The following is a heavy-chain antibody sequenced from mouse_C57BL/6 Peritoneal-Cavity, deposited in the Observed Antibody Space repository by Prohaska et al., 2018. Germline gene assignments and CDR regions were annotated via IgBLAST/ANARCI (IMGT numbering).Heavy chain of an antibody. CDR3: ARQRRGDYFDY. CDR1: GIDFSRYW. J-gene: IGHJ2*01. D-gene: IGHD2-12*01. Sequence: EVKLLQSGGGLVQPGGSLKLSCAASGIDFSRYWMSWVRRAPGKVLEWIGEINPDSSTINYAPSLKDKFIISRDKAKNTLYLQMSKVRSEDTALYYCARQRRGDYFDYWSKGATHTVSS. CDR2: INPDSSTI. V-gene: IGHV4-1*01.